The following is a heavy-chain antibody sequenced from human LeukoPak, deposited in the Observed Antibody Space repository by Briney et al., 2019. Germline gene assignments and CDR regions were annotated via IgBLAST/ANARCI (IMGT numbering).Heavy chain of an antibody. D-gene: IGHD5-18*01. V-gene: IGHV3-7*01. CDR3: ARDLAYSRLDY. CDR2: INPDGSEK. CDR1: GFSFGSSW. J-gene: IGHJ4*02. Sequence: PGGSLRLSCAASGFSFGSSWMDWVRQAPGKGLEWVASINPDGSEKYSVDSVEGRFTISRDNAKNLLYLQVNSLGVEDTAFYYCARDLAYSRLDYWGQGMLVTVSS.